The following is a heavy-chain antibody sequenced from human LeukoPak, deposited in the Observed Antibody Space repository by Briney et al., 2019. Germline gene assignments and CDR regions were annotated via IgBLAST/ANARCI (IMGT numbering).Heavy chain of an antibody. D-gene: IGHD3-22*01. Sequence: GGSLRLSCAASGFTFSSYAMSWVRQAPGKGLEWVSGVSGSGGSTYYADSVKGRFTISRDNSKNTPYLQMNSLRAEDTAVYYCAKRGSDYYFDYWGQGTLVTVSS. V-gene: IGHV3-23*01. J-gene: IGHJ4*02. CDR2: VSGSGGST. CDR1: GFTFSSYA. CDR3: AKRGSDYYFDY.